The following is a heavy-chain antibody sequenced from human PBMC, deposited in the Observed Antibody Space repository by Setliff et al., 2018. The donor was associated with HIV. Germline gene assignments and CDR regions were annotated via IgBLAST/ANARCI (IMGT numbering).Heavy chain of an antibody. CDR2: MNHSEH. CDR3: ARTITTFGVIGQGGRMDV. J-gene: IGHJ6*04. Sequence: PSETLSLTCAVYGGSFSGYSWTWIRQSPGKGLEWIGEMNHSEHYYNPTLKSRVTISMDTSKNQFSLELSSVTAADTALYYCARTITTFGVIGQGGRMDVWGKGTTVTVSS. V-gene: IGHV4-34*01. CDR1: GGSFSGYS. D-gene: IGHD3-3*01.